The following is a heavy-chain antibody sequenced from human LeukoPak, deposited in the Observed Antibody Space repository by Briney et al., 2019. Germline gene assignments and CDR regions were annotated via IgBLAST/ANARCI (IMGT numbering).Heavy chain of an antibody. D-gene: IGHD6-13*01. CDR2: IITNTGNP. CDR3: ARALSIAAAAGGY. J-gene: IGHJ4*02. Sequence: ASVKVSCKASGYSFTGYAMNWVRQAPGQGLEWMGWIITNTGNPTYAQGFTGRFVFSLDTSVTTAYLQISSLKTEDTAVYYCARALSIAAAAGGYWGQGTLVTVSS. V-gene: IGHV7-4-1*02. CDR1: GYSFTGYA.